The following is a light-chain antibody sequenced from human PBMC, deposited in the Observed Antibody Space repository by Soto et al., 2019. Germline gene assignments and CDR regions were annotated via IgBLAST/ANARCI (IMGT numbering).Light chain of an antibody. CDR3: NSYTTSSTLV. J-gene: IGLJ3*02. CDR1: SSDVGIYNY. Sequence: QSALTQPASVSGSPGQSITISCTGTSSDVGIYNYVSWYQQHPGKAPKLMIYEVSNRPSGVSNRFSCSQSGNTASLTISGLQAEDEADYYCNSYTTSSTLVFGGGTKVTVL. CDR2: EVS. V-gene: IGLV2-14*01.